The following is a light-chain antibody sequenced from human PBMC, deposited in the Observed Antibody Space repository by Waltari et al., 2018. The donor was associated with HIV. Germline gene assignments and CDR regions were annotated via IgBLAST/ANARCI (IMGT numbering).Light chain of an antibody. CDR3: QQYNNWPLT. V-gene: IGKV3-15*01. J-gene: IGKJ5*01. CDR1: QSVSSN. Sequence: EIVMTQSPATLSVSPGERATLSCRASQSVSSNLAWYQQKPGQGPRLLVYCASIRATGIPARFSGSGSGTEFSLTISSLQSEDFAVYYCQQYNNWPLTFGQGTRLEIK. CDR2: CAS.